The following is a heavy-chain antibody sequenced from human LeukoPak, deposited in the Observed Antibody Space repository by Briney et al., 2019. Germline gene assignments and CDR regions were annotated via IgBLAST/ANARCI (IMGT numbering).Heavy chain of an antibody. CDR3: ARDRYYDSSGYYYVLSYGMDV. CDR1: GCTFTSYG. D-gene: IGHD3-22*01. CDR2: ISAYNGNT. Sequence: EASVKVSCKASGCTFTSYGISWVRQAPGQGLEWMGWISAYNGNTNYAQKLQGRVTMTTDTSTSTAYMELRSLRSDDTAVYYCARDRYYDSSGYYYVLSYGMDVWGQGTTVTVSS. V-gene: IGHV1-18*01. J-gene: IGHJ6*02.